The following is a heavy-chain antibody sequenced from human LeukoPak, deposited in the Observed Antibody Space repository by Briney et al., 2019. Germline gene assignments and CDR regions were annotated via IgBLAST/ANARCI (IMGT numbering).Heavy chain of an antibody. Sequence: GGSLRLTCESPRATRSDYYVNWIRQAPGKGLEWVSQISKTGYSKYYADSVKGRFTISRDNGKDSVSLQMNSLRVADSGMYYSAREDYGGNNFDYWGQGILVTVSS. V-gene: IGHV3-11*01. CDR1: RATRSDYY. D-gene: IGHD4-23*01. CDR3: AREDYGGNNFDY. J-gene: IGHJ4*02. CDR2: ISKTGYSK.